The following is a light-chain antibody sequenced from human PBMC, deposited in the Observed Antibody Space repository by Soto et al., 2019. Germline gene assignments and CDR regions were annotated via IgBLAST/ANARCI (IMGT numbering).Light chain of an antibody. CDR2: TAS. CDR1: QNINNF. CDR3: QQTFSFPLT. Sequence: DIQMTQSPASLSASVGYRVTISCRASQNINNFLHWYQQKPGKAPSLLIYTASTLQTGVPSRFSGSGSGTDFTLTINSLQPEDFATYFCQQTFSFPLTFGPGTKVDI. J-gene: IGKJ3*01. V-gene: IGKV1-39*01.